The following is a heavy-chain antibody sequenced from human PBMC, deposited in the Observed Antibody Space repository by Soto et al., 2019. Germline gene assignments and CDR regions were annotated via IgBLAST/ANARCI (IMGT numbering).Heavy chain of an antibody. CDR1: GFTFSSYW. D-gene: IGHD2-2*01. J-gene: IGHJ4*02. Sequence: GGSLRLSCAASGFTFSSYWMHWVRQAPGKGLVWVSRINSDGSSTSYADSVKGRFTISRDNAKNTLYVQINSLRAEDTAVYYCAREPARQPRYCSSTSCYENPDYWGQGTLVTVSS. V-gene: IGHV3-74*01. CDR3: AREPARQPRYCSSTSCYENPDY. CDR2: INSDGSST.